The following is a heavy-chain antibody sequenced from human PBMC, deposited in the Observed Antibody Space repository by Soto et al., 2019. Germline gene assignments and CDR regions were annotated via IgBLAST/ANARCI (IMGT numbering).Heavy chain of an antibody. CDR2: IWNDGSKE. D-gene: IGHD3-16*01. CDR1: GFIFSDYG. J-gene: IGHJ4*02. CDR3: ARTSYYDKTGVFDY. V-gene: IGHV3-33*01. Sequence: GGSLRLSCAASGFIFSDYGMHWVRQAPGKGLEWVALIWNDGSKEYYVDSVKGRFTISRDNLKNTVSLQMNGLRAEDTAVYYCARTSYYDKTGVFDYWGQGTPVTV.